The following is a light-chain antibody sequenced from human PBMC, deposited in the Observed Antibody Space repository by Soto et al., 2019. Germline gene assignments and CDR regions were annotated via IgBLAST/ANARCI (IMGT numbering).Light chain of an antibody. CDR2: KTS. V-gene: IGKV1-5*03. CDR1: QSLNSW. J-gene: IGKJ2*01. Sequence: DIQMTQSPSTLSASVGDRVSITCRASQSLNSWLAWYQQKPGKAPKLLIYKTSTLESGVPSRFSGSGSGTEFTLTISNLQPDDFATYYCQQYYSFPYTFGQGTKLEIK. CDR3: QQYYSFPYT.